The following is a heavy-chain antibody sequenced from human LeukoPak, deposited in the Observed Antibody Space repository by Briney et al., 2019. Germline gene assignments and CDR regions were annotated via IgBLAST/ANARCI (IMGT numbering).Heavy chain of an antibody. J-gene: IGHJ3*02. CDR3: ARVGAYDAFDI. Sequence: SETLSLTCTVSGGSISSYYWSWIRQPPGKGLEWIGYIYYSGSTNYNTSLKSRVTISVDTSKNQFSLKLSSVTAADTAVYYCARVGAYDAFDIWGQGTMVTVSS. D-gene: IGHD3-10*01. V-gene: IGHV4-59*01. CDR1: GGSISSYY. CDR2: IYYSGST.